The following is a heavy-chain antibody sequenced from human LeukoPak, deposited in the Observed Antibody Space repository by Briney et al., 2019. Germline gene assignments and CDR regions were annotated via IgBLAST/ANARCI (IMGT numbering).Heavy chain of an antibody. Sequence: GASVKVSCKASGGTFSSYAISWVRQAPGQGLEWMGGIIPIFGTANYAQKFQGRVTITADKSTSTAYMELSSLRSEDTAVYYCARALVEYSSSDWFDPWGQGTLVTVSS. V-gene: IGHV1-69*06. CDR2: IIPIFGTA. J-gene: IGHJ5*02. D-gene: IGHD6-6*01. CDR1: GGTFSSYA. CDR3: ARALVEYSSSDWFDP.